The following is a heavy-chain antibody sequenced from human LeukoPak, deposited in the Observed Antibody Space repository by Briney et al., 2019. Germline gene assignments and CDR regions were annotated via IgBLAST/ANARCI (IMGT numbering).Heavy chain of an antibody. Sequence: SETLSLTCTVSGGSISSSSYYWGWIRQPPGKGLEWIGSIYYSGSTYYNPSLKSRVTISVDTSKKQFSLKLSSVTAADTAVYYCAGKVGYYDFWSGYYNPYYFDYWGQGTLVTVSS. CDR3: AGKVGYYDFWSGYYNPYYFDY. V-gene: IGHV4-39*01. J-gene: IGHJ4*02. CDR1: GGSISSSSYY. CDR2: IYYSGST. D-gene: IGHD3-3*01.